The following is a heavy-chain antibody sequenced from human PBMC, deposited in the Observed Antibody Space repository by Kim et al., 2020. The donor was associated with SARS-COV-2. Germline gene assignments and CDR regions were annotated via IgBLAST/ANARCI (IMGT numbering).Heavy chain of an antibody. CDR3: AREPLLWFGEAPEI. J-gene: IGHJ4*02. Sequence: RSLRGRVTRSVDTSKNQFSLKLSSVTAADTAVYYCAREPLLWFGEAPEIWGQGTLVTVSS. V-gene: IGHV4-30-2*05. D-gene: IGHD3-10*01.